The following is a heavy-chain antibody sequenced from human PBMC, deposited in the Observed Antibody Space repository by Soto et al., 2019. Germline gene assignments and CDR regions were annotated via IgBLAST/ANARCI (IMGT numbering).Heavy chain of an antibody. CDR3: ARTRYDFWSELDY. CDR2: IYYSGST. V-gene: IGHV4-39*01. J-gene: IGHJ4*02. CDR1: GGSISSSSYY. Sequence: QLQLQESGPGLVKPSETLSLTCTVSGGSISSSSYYWGWIRQPPGKGLEWIGSIYYSGSTYYNPSLKSRVTISVDTAKNQFSLKLSSVTAADTAVYYWARTRYDFWSELDYWGQGTLVTVSS. D-gene: IGHD3-3*01.